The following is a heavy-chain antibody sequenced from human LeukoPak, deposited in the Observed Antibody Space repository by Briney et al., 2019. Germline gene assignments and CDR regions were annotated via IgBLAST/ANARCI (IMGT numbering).Heavy chain of an antibody. J-gene: IGHJ5*02. Sequence: ASVKVSCKASGYTFTGYYIHWVRQAPGQGLEWMGIINPSGGSTSYAQKFQGRVTMTRDTSTSTVYMELSSLRSEDTAVYYCARGLELAVAGSFGNWFDPWGQGTLVTVSS. CDR1: GYTFTGYY. CDR2: INPSGGST. V-gene: IGHV1-46*01. CDR3: ARGLELAVAGSFGNWFDP. D-gene: IGHD6-19*01.